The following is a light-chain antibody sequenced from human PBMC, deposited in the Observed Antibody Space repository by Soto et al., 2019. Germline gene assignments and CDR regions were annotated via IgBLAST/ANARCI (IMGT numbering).Light chain of an antibody. CDR1: QSIRGY. J-gene: IGKJ1*01. CDR2: SAS. V-gene: IGKV1-39*01. CDR3: QQSYSAPWT. Sequence: DIQMTQSPSSLSASVGDRVTIPCRASQSIRGYLNWYQQKPGNAPKLLIYSASTLRSGVPSRFSGSGSGTDFTLTITSLQPEDFATYFCQQSYSAPWTFGQGTKVDIK.